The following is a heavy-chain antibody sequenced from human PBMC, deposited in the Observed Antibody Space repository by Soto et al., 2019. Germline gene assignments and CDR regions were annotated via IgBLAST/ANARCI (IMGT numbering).Heavy chain of an antibody. CDR3: AHRRFPRGLDY. Sequence: QITLKESGPTLVKPTQTLTLTCAFSGFSLSTSGVGVGWIRQPPGKALEWLVLIYWDDDKRYSPSLKSTLTITKDTSKNQVVLTMANMDPVDTATYYCAHRRFPRGLDYWGQGTLVTVSS. CDR2: IYWDDDK. V-gene: IGHV2-5*02. CDR1: GFSLSTSGVG. J-gene: IGHJ4*02. D-gene: IGHD3-10*01.